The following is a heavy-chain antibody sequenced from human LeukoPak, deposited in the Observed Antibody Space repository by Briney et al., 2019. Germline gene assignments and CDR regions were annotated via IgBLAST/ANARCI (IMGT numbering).Heavy chain of an antibody. CDR3: ARYGVITMVRGAPLFDY. Sequence: GGSLRLSCAASGFTFTNYWMGWVRQAPGKGLEWVANIKQDGSEIYYVDSVKGRFTISRDTAKDSLYLQMNSLRAEDTAVYYCARYGVITMVRGAPLFDYWGQGTLVTVSS. J-gene: IGHJ4*02. CDR1: GFTFTNYW. V-gene: IGHV3-7*01. D-gene: IGHD3-10*01. CDR2: IKQDGSEI.